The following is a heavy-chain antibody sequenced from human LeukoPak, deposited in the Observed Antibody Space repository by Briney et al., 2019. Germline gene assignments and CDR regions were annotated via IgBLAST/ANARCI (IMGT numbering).Heavy chain of an antibody. CDR1: GGSISRYY. CDR2: IYYSGST. V-gene: IGHV4-59*01. Sequence: SETLSLTCTVSGGSISRYYWSWIRQPPGKGLEWIGYIYYSGSTNYNPSLKSRVTISVDTSKNQFSLKLSSVTAADTAVYYCARESTPNYCSSTSCYTNWFDPWGQGTLVTVSS. J-gene: IGHJ5*02. D-gene: IGHD2-2*02. CDR3: ARESTPNYCSSTSCYTNWFDP.